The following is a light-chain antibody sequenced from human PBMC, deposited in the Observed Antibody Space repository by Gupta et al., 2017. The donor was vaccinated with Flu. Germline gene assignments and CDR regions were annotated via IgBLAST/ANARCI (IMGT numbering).Light chain of an antibody. J-gene: IGKJ4*01. V-gene: IGKV3-11*01. Sequence: EIVLTQSPAILSLSPGERAILSCRASQPVSTYLAWYQQKPGQAPRLLIYDTSNRATGIPARFSGSGSGTDFTLTISSREPEDFAVYYCQQRNNWPRLSFGGGTKVEI. CDR3: QQRNNWPRLS. CDR1: QPVSTY. CDR2: DTS.